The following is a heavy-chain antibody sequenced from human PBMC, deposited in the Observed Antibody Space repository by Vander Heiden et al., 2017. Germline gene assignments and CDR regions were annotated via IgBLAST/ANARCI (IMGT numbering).Heavy chain of an antibody. D-gene: IGHD1-1*01. Sequence: EVQLVESGGGLVQPGRSLRLSCAASGFTFDDYAMHWGRQAPGKGREWVSGISWNSGSIGYADSVKGRFTISRDNAKNSLYLQMNSLRAEDTALYYCARDWRGSDYYYYGMDVWGQGTTVTVSS. V-gene: IGHV3-9*01. J-gene: IGHJ6*02. CDR3: ARDWRGSDYYYYGMDV. CDR2: ISWNSGSI. CDR1: GFTFDDYA.